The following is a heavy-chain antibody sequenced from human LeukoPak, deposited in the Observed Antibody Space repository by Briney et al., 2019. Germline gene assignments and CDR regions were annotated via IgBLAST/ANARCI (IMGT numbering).Heavy chain of an antibody. CDR2: IPFDGSRQ. V-gene: IGHV3-30*02. J-gene: IGHJ3*02. Sequence: GGSQRLSCEASGITLSSHGMHWVRQAPGKGLEWMAFIPFDGSRQYYADSVKGRFIISRDNSKQTLYLQINNLRAEDTAVYYCAKAADNFDIWGQGTMVSVSS. D-gene: IGHD3-9*01. CDR1: GITLSSHG. CDR3: AKAADNFDI.